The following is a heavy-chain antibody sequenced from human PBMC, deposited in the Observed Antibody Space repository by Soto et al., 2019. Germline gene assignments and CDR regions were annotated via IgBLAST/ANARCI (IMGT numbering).Heavy chain of an antibody. CDR1: GFNFNSYT. CDR3: ARDCSGGSCYPGMDV. D-gene: IGHD2-15*01. CDR2: ISSSGYI. Sequence: VQLVESGGGLVMPGGSLRLSCAASGFNFNSYTINWVRQAPGKRLEWLSSISSSGYIFSTDSVRGRFTISRDNAKNSVYLQINSLRAEDTAVYFCARDCSGGSCYPGMDVWGQGTTVTVSS. V-gene: IGHV3-21*01. J-gene: IGHJ6*02.